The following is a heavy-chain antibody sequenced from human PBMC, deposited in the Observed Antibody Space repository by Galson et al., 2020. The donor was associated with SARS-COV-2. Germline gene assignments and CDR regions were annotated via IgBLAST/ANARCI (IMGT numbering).Heavy chain of an antibody. J-gene: IGHJ4*02. CDR1: GYTLTELS. CDR2: FDPEDGET. CDR3: ATDVVGSGSYFSDY. V-gene: IGHV1-24*01. Sequence: ASVKVSCKVSGYTLTELSMHWVRQAPGKGLEWMGGFDPEDGETIYAQKFQGRVTMTEDTSTDTAYMELSSLRSEDTAVYYCATDVVGSGSYFSDYWGQGTLVTVSS. D-gene: IGHD3-10*01.